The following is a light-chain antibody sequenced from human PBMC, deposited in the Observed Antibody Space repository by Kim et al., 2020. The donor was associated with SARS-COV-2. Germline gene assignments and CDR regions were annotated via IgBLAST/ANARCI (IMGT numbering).Light chain of an antibody. CDR3: QQRNNWPPYT. V-gene: IGKV3-11*01. Sequence: LSPGERATLSCRTSKNIGKYLAWYQHKPGRPPRLLIYDASSRATGIPARFSGSGSGTDFTLTISRVEPEDFAVYYCQQRNNWPPYTFGQGTKLE. CDR1: KNIGKY. J-gene: IGKJ2*01. CDR2: DAS.